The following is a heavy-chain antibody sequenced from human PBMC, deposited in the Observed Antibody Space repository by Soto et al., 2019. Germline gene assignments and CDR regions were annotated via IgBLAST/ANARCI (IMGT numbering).Heavy chain of an antibody. V-gene: IGHV4-59*01. Sequence: SETLSLTCTVSGGTISRYYWSWIRQPPGKGLEWIGYMYNTGSTVYNPSFKSRVTISVDTSKNQFSLKLNSVTAADTAVYYCARDLWGYCGTDCYPLDVWGQGTMVTVSS. CDR3: ARDLWGYCGTDCYPLDV. J-gene: IGHJ6*02. CDR1: GGTISRYY. CDR2: MYNTGST. D-gene: IGHD2-21*02.